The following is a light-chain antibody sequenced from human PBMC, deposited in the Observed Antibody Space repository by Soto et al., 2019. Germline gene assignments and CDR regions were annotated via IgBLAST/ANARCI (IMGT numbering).Light chain of an antibody. CDR2: DVS. V-gene: IGLV2-11*01. Sequence: QSALTQPRSVSGSPGQSVTNSCTGTSSDVGGYNFVSWYQQYPGKVPKLIIYDVSQRPSGVPDRFSASKSDNTASLTISGLQAEDEADYYCCSYAGGHTLFSGGTKVTVL. J-gene: IGLJ2*01. CDR3: CSYAGGHTL. CDR1: SSDVGGYNF.